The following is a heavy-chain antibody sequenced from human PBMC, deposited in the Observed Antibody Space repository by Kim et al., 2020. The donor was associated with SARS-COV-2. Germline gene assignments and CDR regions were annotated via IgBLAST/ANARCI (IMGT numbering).Heavy chain of an antibody. J-gene: IGHJ4*02. D-gene: IGHD5-12*01. V-gene: IGHV3-9*01. CDR3: AKDRYSGYEGNPFDY. Sequence: DSVKGRFTISRDNAKNSLYLQVNSLRTEDTALYYCAKDRYSGYEGNPFDYWGQGTPVTVSS.